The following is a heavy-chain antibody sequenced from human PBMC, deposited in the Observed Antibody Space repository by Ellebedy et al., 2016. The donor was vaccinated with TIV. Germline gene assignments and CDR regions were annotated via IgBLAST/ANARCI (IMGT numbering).Heavy chain of an antibody. CDR2: ISGSADST. V-gene: IGHV3-23*01. Sequence: PGGSLRLSCAASGFTFSRYGMAWVRQGPGKGREWVSAISGSADSTYYADSVKGRFTISRDNSKNTLYLQMNRLSAEDTALYYCAKDPSVGSYSEYWGQGTLVTVSS. D-gene: IGHD2-21*01. J-gene: IGHJ4*02. CDR3: AKDPSVGSYSEY. CDR1: GFTFSRYG.